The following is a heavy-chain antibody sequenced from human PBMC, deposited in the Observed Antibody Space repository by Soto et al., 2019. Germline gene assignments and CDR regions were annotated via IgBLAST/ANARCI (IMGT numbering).Heavy chain of an antibody. D-gene: IGHD3-22*01. Sequence: SETLSLTCTVSGGSISSGGYYWSWIRQHPGKGLEWIGYIYYSGSTYYNPSLKSRVTISVDTSKNQFSLKLSSVTAADTAVYYCARDPGDSSGNYFDYWGQGTLVTVSS. CDR3: ARDPGDSSGNYFDY. CDR2: IYYSGST. CDR1: GGSISSGGYY. J-gene: IGHJ4*02. V-gene: IGHV4-31*03.